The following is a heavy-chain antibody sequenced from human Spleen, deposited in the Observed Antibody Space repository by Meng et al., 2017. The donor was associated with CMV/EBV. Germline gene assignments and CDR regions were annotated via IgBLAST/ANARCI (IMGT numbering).Heavy chain of an antibody. D-gene: IGHD4-17*01. CDR3: ARSHTNDYGDFGY. CDR1: RTTFTSYS. V-gene: IGHV1-69*05. CDR2: IIPIFGTV. J-gene: IGHJ4*02. Sequence: CKAARTTFTSYSIYWVRQAPGQGLECVGGIIPIFGTVNYAQRFQGRVTITTDESTSTAYMELSSLRSDDTAMYYCARSHTNDYGDFGYWGQGTLVTVSS.